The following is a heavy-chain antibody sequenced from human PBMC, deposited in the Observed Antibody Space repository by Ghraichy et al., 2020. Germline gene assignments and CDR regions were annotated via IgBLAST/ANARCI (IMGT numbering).Heavy chain of an antibody. CDR3: ARDSSRGYDVDYYYYGMDV. V-gene: IGHV1-69*13. CDR2: IIPIFGTA. CDR1: GGTFSSYA. D-gene: IGHD5-12*01. J-gene: IGHJ6*02. Sequence: SVKVSCKASGGTFSSYAISWVRQAPGQGLEWMGGIIPIFGTANYAQKFQGRVTITADESTSTAYMELSSLRSEDTAVYYCARDSSRGYDVDYYYYGMDVWGQGTTVTVSS.